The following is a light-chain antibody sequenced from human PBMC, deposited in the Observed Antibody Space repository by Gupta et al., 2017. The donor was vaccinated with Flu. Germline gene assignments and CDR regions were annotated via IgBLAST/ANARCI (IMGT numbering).Light chain of an antibody. V-gene: IGLV1-44*01. CDR2: SNN. CDR1: SSNSGSNN. J-gene: IGLJ1*01. CDR3: AAWDDSRNGYV. Sequence: QSVLTQPPTASGTPGQRVTISCSGRSSNSGSNNVNWYQQLPGTAPKLLIYSNNQRPSGVPDRFSGSKSGTSASLAISGLQAEDEADYYCAAWDDSRNGYVFGTGTKFTVL.